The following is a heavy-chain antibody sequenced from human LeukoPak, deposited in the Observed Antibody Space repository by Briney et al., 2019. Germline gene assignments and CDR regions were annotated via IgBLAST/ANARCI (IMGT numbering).Heavy chain of an antibody. V-gene: IGHV1-8*02. J-gene: IGHJ4*02. D-gene: IGHD6-19*01. CDR2: MNPNSGNT. CDR3: TRGSSGRRDN. Sequence: GASVKVSCKASGYTFTDYYMHWVRQAPGQGLEWMGWMNPNSGNTGYGQSFQGRITMTRDISIGTAYMELSNLTSEDTAIYYCTRGSSGRRDNWGQGTLVTVSA. CDR1: GYTFTDYY.